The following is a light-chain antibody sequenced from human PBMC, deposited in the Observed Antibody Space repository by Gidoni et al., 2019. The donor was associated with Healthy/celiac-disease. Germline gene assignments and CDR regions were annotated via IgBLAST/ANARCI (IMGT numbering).Light chain of an antibody. CDR2: GKN. CDR1: SLRSYY. V-gene: IGLV3-19*01. J-gene: IGLJ2*01. CDR3: NSRDSSGNHLWV. Sequence: SSELTQDPAVFVALGQTVRITCQGDSLRSYYASWYQQKPGQAPVLVIYGKNNRPSGIPDRFSGSSSGNTASLTITGAQAEDEADYYCNSRDSSGNHLWVFGGGTKLTVL.